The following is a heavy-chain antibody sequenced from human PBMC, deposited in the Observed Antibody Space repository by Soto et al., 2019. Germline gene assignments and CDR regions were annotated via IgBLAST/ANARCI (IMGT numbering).Heavy chain of an antibody. CDR1: GGSISSYY. Sequence: SLPCTVSGGSISSYYWSWFRQSPGKRMEWIGYVHHSWGSSYNPSLQSRVAISLDTSKSQFSLKVTSVTATDTAVYYCARVWDTAMAYGMDVWGQGTTVTVSS. CDR3: ARVWDTAMAYGMDV. CDR2: VHHSWGS. D-gene: IGHD5-18*01. J-gene: IGHJ6*02. V-gene: IGHV4-59*08.